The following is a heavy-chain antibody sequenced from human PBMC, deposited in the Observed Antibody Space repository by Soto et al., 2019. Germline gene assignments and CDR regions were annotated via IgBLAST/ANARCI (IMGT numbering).Heavy chain of an antibody. Sequence: QVQLVQSGAEVKKPGASVKVSCKASGYTFTNYAIHWVRRAPGQRLEWMGWINAGSGNTKYSQRFEGRVSITRDTSASTAYMKVSSLTSEDTAVYYFACEQPLATFQHWGQGNLVTVSS. D-gene: IGHD6-13*01. V-gene: IGHV1-3*01. J-gene: IGHJ1*01. CDR3: ACEQPLATFQH. CDR1: GYTFTNYA. CDR2: INAGSGNT.